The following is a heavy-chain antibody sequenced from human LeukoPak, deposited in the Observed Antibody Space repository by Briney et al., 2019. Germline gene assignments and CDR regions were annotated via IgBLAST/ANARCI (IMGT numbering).Heavy chain of an antibody. CDR2: ISGSGGST. CDR1: GFTFSSYA. D-gene: IGHD2-2*01. J-gene: IGHJ5*02. V-gene: IGHV3-23*01. Sequence: TGGSLRLSCAASGFTFSSYAMSWVRQAPGKGLEWVSAISGSGGSTYYADSVKGRFTISRDNSKNTLYLQMNSLRAEDTAVYYCARGQATSRPNFRWFDPWGQGTLVTVSS. CDR3: ARGQATSRPNFRWFDP.